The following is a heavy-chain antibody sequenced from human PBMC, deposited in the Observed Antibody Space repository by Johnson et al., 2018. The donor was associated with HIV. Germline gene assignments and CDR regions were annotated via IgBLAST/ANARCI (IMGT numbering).Heavy chain of an antibody. J-gene: IGHJ3*02. CDR1: GFTFSSYA. Sequence: VQLVESGGGVVQPGRSLRLSCAASGFTFSSYAMHWVRQAPGKGLEWISGINWNGDSPGYADSVKGRFTISRDNAKNSLYLQINSLRADDTALYYCARVLVAADYAFDIWGQGTMVTVSS. CDR3: ARVLVAADYAFDI. D-gene: IGHD1-26*01. CDR2: INWNGDSP. V-gene: IGHV3-20*04.